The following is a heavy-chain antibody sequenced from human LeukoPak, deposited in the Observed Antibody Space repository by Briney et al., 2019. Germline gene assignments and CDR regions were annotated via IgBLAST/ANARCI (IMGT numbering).Heavy chain of an antibody. CDR1: GDSVSNYY. D-gene: IGHD6-13*01. V-gene: IGHV4-59*02. CDR2: IYHSGST. Sequence: SETLSLTCTVSGDSVSNYYWSWIRQPPGKGLEWIGYIYHSGSTKYNPSLQSRVTMSFDTSKNELSLRLNSVTPADTAVYYCASGDVAAASFDYWGQGTLVTVSS. J-gene: IGHJ4*02. CDR3: ASGDVAAASFDY.